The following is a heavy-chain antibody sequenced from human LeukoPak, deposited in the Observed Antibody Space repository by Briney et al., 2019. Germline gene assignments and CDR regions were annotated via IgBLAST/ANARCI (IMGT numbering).Heavy chain of an antibody. CDR2: INYSGRT. V-gene: IGHV4-39*07. D-gene: IGHD6-19*01. CDR3: ARVPSIAVAGTPRGGFDP. Sequence: ASETLSLTCTVSGGSISSYYWSWIRQPPGKGLEWIGSINYSGRTYYNPSLKSRLTMSVDTAKRQFSLKLISVTAADTALYYCARVPSIAVAGTPRGGFDPWGQGTLVTVPS. CDR1: GGSISSYY. J-gene: IGHJ5*02.